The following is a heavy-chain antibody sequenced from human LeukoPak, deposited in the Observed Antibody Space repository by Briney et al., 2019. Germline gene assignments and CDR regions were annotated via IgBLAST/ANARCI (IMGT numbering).Heavy chain of an antibody. J-gene: IGHJ4*02. D-gene: IGHD5-18*01. CDR2: ISCIGYNI. Sequence: PGGSLRLSCAASGFTFSSYAMSWVRQAPGKGLEWVSAISCIGYNIYYADSVKGRFTISRDNSKNTLYLQMNSLRAEDTALYYCATAAVVKGFDYWGQGTLLTVSS. CDR1: GFTFSSYA. CDR3: ATAAVVKGFDY. V-gene: IGHV3-23*01.